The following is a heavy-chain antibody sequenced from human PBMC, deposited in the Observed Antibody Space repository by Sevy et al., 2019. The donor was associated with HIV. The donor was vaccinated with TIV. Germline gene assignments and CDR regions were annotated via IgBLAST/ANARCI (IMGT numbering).Heavy chain of an antibody. V-gene: IGHV3-23*01. J-gene: IGHJ6*03. CDR3: AKGSNRVAGPLIYYYYYYMDV. Sequence: GGSLRLSCAASGFTFSSYAMSWVRQAPGKGLEWVSAISGSGGSTYYADSVKGRFTISRDNFKNTLYLQMNSLRAEDTAVYYCAKGSNRVAGPLIYYYYYYMDVWGKGTTVTVSS. D-gene: IGHD6-19*01. CDR2: ISGSGGST. CDR1: GFTFSSYA.